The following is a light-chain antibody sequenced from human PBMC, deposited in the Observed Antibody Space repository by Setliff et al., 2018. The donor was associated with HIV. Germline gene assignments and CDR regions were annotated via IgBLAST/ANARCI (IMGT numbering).Light chain of an antibody. CDR2: EVS. J-gene: IGLJ1*01. CDR3: SSYTSSSTYI. CDR1: SSDVGAYNY. Sequence: QSVLTQPRSVSGSPGQSVTISCTGTSSDVGAYNYVSWYQHHPGKAPKLLIYEVSNRPSGLSNRFSGSKSGNTASLTISGLQAEDEADYYCSSYTSSSTYIFGTGTKVTVL. V-gene: IGLV2-14*01.